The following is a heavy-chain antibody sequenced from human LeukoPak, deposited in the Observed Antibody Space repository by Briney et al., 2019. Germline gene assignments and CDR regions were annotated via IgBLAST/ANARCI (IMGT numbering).Heavy chain of an antibody. V-gene: IGHV1-18*01. CDR2: ISAYNGNT. D-gene: IGHD6-19*01. Sequence: ASVKVSCKASGYTFTSYGISWVRQAPGQGLEWMGWISAYNGNTNYAQKLQGRVTMTTDTSTSTAYMELRSLRSDDTAVYYCARDYTPGIAVAGNHYYYGMDVWGQGTTVTVSS. J-gene: IGHJ6*02. CDR1: GYTFTSYG. CDR3: ARDYTPGIAVAGNHYYYGMDV.